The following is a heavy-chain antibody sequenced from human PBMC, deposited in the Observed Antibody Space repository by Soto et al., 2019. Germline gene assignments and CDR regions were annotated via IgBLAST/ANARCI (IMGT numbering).Heavy chain of an antibody. CDR1: GGPFSSYA. CDR2: IIPIFGTA. D-gene: IGHD5-12*01. V-gene: IGHV1-69*13. Sequence: SSVQVSCKASGGPFSSYAISWVRQAPGQGLEWMGGIIPIFGTANYAQKFQGRVTITADESTSTAYMELSSLRSEDTAVYYCARTEMATIRESSCGQGTLVTVSS. J-gene: IGHJ4*02. CDR3: ARTEMATIRESS.